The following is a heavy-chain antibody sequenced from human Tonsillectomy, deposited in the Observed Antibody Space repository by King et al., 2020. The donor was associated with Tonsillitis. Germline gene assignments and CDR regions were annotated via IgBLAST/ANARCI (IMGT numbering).Heavy chain of an antibody. J-gene: IGHJ4*02. Sequence: VQLVESGGGVVKPGGSLRLSCAASGFTFSSYGMHWVRQAPGKGLEWVAFIRSDGSNKHYADYVKGRFTISRGNSKNTLYLQMDSLRAEDTAVYYCAKDCGDESYGNSRGCFDYWGQGTLVTVSS. D-gene: IGHD4-23*01. CDR3: AKDCGDESYGNSRGCFDY. V-gene: IGHV3-30*02. CDR1: GFTFSSYG. CDR2: IRSDGSNK.